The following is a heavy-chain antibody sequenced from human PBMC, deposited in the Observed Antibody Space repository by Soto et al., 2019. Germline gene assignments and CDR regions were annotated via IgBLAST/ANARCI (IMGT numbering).Heavy chain of an antibody. J-gene: IGHJ3*02. CDR2: IIPILGIA. D-gene: IGHD2-15*01. V-gene: IGHV1-69*02. CDR1: GGTFSSYT. CDR3: AINIVVVVAAGDAFDI. Sequence: QVQLVQSGAEVKKPGSSVKVSCKASGGTFSSYTISWVRQAPGQGLEWMGRIIPILGIANYAQKFQGRVTITADKSTSTAYMELSSLRSEDTAVYYCAINIVVVVAAGDAFDIWGQGIMVTVSS.